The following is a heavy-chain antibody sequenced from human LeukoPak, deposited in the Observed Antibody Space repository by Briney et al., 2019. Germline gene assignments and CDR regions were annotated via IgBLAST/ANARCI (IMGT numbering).Heavy chain of an antibody. V-gene: IGHV1-69*13. Sequence: SVKVSCKASGGIFANYAISWVRKAPGQGLEWMGGIIPIFGSGHSAQKFQGRLTIAADESTRTTYMELSSLRSEDTAVYYCAKGHDDFRQFDFWGQGTLVIVSS. CDR2: IIPIFGSG. D-gene: IGHD3-3*01. J-gene: IGHJ4*02. CDR1: GGIFANYA. CDR3: AKGHDDFRQFDF.